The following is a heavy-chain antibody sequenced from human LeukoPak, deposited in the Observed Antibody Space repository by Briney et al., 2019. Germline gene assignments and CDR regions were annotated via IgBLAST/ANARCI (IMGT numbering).Heavy chain of an antibody. D-gene: IGHD5-18*01. V-gene: IGHV3-49*04. CDR3: TRYSGRTDY. CDR2: IRSKTFGGTT. CDR1: GFTVSSDY. J-gene: IGHJ4*02. Sequence: GGSLRLSCAASGFTVSSDYMSWVRHAPEKGLEWVAFIRSKTFGGTTEYAASVKGRFTISRDDSKSIAYLQMNSLKTEDTAVYYCTRYSGRTDYWGQGTLVSVSS.